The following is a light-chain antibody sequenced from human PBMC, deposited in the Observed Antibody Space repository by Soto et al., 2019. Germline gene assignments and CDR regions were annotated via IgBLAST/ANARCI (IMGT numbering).Light chain of an antibody. J-gene: IGKJ5*01. CDR3: QQRADWPIT. Sequence: EVVLTQSPGTLSLSPGERATLSCRASQSVSSSDLAWYQQKPGQAPRLLIYDASNRATGIPARFSGSGSGTDFTLTISSLEPDDFAVYYCQQRADWPITFGQGTRLEI. V-gene: IGKV3-11*01. CDR2: DAS. CDR1: QSVSSSD.